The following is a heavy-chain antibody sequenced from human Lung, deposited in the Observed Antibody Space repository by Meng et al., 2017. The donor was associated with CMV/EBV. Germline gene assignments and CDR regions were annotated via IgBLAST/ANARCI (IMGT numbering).Heavy chain of an antibody. CDR1: GGSCSGYY. CDR2: INHSGST. CDR3: ARGRYDFWSGYYRGYFGY. Sequence: PXXXSPXCAVYGGSCSGYYWSWSRQPPGKGLELIGEINHSGSTNYNPSLKSRVTISVDTAKNQFSLKMSSVTAADTAVYYCARGRYDFWSGYYRGYFGYWXQGTLVTVSS. D-gene: IGHD3-3*01. J-gene: IGHJ4*02. V-gene: IGHV4-34*01.